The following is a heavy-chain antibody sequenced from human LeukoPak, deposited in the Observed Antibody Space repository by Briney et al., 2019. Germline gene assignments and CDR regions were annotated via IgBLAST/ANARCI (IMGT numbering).Heavy chain of an antibody. Sequence: SETLSLTCTVSGGSISSYYWSWIRQPPGKGLEWIGYIYYSGSTNYNPSLKSRVTISVDTSKNQFSLKLSSVTAADTAVYYCARDQYSSSWYGGYWFDPWGQGTLVTVSS. V-gene: IGHV4-59*12. CDR3: ARDQYSSSWYGGYWFDP. J-gene: IGHJ5*02. CDR1: GGSISSYY. D-gene: IGHD6-13*01. CDR2: IYYSGST.